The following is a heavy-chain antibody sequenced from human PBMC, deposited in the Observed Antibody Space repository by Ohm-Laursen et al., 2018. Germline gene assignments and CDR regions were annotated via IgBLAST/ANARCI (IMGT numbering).Heavy chain of an antibody. CDR1: GFTFSSYA. D-gene: IGHD3-3*01. V-gene: IGHV3-48*01. J-gene: IGHJ6*02. Sequence: SLRLSCAASGFTFSSYAMSWVRQAPGKGLEWVSYISSSSSTIYYADSVKGRFTISRDNAKNSLYLQMNSLRAEDTAVYYCATLYGGSGYYFYYGMDVWGQGTTVTVSS. CDR3: ATLYGGSGYYFYYGMDV. CDR2: ISSSSSTI.